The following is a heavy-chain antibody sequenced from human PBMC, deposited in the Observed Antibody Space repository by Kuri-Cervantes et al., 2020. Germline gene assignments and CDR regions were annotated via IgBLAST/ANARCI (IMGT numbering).Heavy chain of an antibody. Sequence: GESLKISCAASGFTFSSYWMHWVRQAPGKGLVWVSRINSDGSSTSYADSVKGRFTISRDNAKNSLYLQMNSLRAEDTALYYCAKVSRVSSGYYYSADAFDIWGQGTMVTVSS. CDR2: INSDGSST. D-gene: IGHD3-22*01. CDR1: GFTFSSYW. V-gene: IGHV3-74*01. J-gene: IGHJ3*02. CDR3: AKVSRVSSGYYYSADAFDI.